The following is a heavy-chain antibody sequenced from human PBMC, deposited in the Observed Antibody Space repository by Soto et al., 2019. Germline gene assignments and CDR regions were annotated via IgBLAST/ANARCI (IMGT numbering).Heavy chain of an antibody. Sequence: PGGSLRLSCAASGFTFSSYSMNWVRQAPGKGLEWVSYISSSSSTIYYADSVKGRFTISRDNAKNSLYLQMNSLRAEDTAVYYCARDLYYGSGNSWGQGTLVTVSS. D-gene: IGHD3-10*01. CDR2: ISSSSSTI. V-gene: IGHV3-48*01. CDR1: GFTFSSYS. J-gene: IGHJ5*02. CDR3: ARDLYYGSGNS.